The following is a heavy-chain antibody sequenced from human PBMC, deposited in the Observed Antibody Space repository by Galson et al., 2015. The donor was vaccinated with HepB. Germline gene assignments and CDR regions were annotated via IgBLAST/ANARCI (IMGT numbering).Heavy chain of an antibody. D-gene: IGHD2-15*01. CDR3: GTKRLGYCSGGSCLGPNYFDY. Sequence: SLRHSCAASGLTFSSYGMHWVRQAPGKGLEWIAFIRYDGGNKYYADSVKGRFIISRDNSKNTLYLQINSPRPEDTAVYYCGTKRLGYCSGGSCLGPNYFDYWGQGTLVTVSS. J-gene: IGHJ4*02. CDR1: GLTFSSYG. CDR2: IRYDGGNK. V-gene: IGHV3-30*02.